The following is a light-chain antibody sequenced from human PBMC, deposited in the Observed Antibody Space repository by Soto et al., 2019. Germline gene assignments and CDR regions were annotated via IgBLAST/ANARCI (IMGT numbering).Light chain of an antibody. CDR3: QQYNNWPLT. J-gene: IGKJ4*01. CDR2: DAS. Sequence: ETVMTQSPATLSVSPGDRATLSCSASQSVSYNLAWYQQKPGQAPRLLIYDASTRATGIPARFSGSASGTEFTLPTSSLLSEDFAVYYCQQYNNWPLTFGGGTKVEMK. CDR1: QSVSYN. V-gene: IGKV3D-15*01.